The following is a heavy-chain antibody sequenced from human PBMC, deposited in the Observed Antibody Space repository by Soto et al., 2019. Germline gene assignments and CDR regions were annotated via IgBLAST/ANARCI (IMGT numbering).Heavy chain of an antibody. Sequence: ASVKVSCKASGYTFTSYGISWVRQAPGQGLEWMGWISAYNGNTNYAQKLQGRVTMTTDTSTSTAYMELRSLRSDDTAVYYCARDAPLHLGELSLGGYYYYMDVWGKGTTVTVSS. V-gene: IGHV1-18*01. J-gene: IGHJ6*03. CDR1: GYTFTSYG. CDR2: ISAYNGNT. D-gene: IGHD3-16*02. CDR3: ARDAPLHLGELSLGGYYYYMDV.